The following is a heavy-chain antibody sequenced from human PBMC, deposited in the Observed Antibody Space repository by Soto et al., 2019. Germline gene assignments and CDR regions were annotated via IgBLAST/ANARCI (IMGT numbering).Heavy chain of an antibody. CDR2: ISAYNGNT. CDR1: GYTFTSYG. D-gene: IGHD6-19*01. CDR3: ARSPYSSVTQYFQH. J-gene: IGHJ1*01. Sequence: ASVKVSCKASGYTFTSYGISWVRQAPGQGLEWMGWISAYNGNTNYAQKLQGRVTMTTDTSTSTAYMELRSLRSDDTAVYYCARSPYSSVTQYFQHWGQGTLVTVSS. V-gene: IGHV1-18*01.